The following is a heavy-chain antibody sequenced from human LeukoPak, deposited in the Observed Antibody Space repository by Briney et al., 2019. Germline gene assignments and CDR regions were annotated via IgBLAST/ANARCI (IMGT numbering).Heavy chain of an antibody. V-gene: IGHV3-21*01. Sequence: GGSLRLSCAASGFTVSSYSMNWVRQAPGKGLEWVSSISSSSTYIYYADSVKGRFTISRDNAKNSLYLQMNSLRAEDTAVYYCASPLPSGYWGQGTLVIVSS. J-gene: IGHJ4*02. D-gene: IGHD3-22*01. CDR3: ASPLPSGY. CDR2: ISSSSTYI. CDR1: GFTVSSYS.